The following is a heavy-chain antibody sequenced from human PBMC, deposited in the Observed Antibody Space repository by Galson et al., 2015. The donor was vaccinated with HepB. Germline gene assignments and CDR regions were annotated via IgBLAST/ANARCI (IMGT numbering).Heavy chain of an antibody. D-gene: IGHD6-13*01. CDR2: DYPGDSDT. CDR3: ARASCNSWYYFDY. J-gene: IGHJ4*02. CDR1: GYSFTNYW. V-gene: IGHV5-51*01. Sequence: SGAEVKKPGESLKISWKGSGYSFTNYWIGWVRQMPGKGLEWMGIDYPGDSDTKYSPSFQGQVTISADKSINTAYVQWRSLEAPDTAMYFRARASCNSWYYFDYWGQGTLVTVSS.